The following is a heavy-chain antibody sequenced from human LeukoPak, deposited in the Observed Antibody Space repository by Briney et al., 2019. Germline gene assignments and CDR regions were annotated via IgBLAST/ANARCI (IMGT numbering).Heavy chain of an antibody. D-gene: IGHD1-26*01. Sequence: GRSLRLSCAASGFTFSSYGMHWGRQAPGKGLGWVAVIWYDGSNTYYADSVKGRFTISRDNSKNTLYLPMNSLRAEDTAVYYCAKDLGGSYYYFDYWGQGTLVTVSS. V-gene: IGHV3-33*06. CDR1: GFTFSSYG. CDR2: IWYDGSNT. CDR3: AKDLGGSYYYFDY. J-gene: IGHJ4*02.